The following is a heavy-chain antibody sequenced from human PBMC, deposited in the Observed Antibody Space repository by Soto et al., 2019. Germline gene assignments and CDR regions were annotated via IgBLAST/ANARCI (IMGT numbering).Heavy chain of an antibody. CDR3: ANTRGFFEWLSYKNYYYYGMDV. D-gene: IGHD3-3*01. J-gene: IGHJ6*02. CDR1: GFTFSSYA. CDR2: ISGSGGST. V-gene: IGHV3-23*01. Sequence: GGSLRLSCAASGFTFSSYAMSWVRQAPGKGLEWVSAISGSGGSTYYADSVKGRFTISRDNSKNTLYLQMNSLRAEDTAVYYCANTRGFFEWLSYKNYYYYGMDVWGQGTTVIVSS.